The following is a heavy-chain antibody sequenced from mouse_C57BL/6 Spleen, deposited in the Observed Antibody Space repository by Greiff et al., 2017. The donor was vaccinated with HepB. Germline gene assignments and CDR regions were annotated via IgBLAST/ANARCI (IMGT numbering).Heavy chain of an antibody. V-gene: IGHV1-69*01. CDR3: ARPDYYGSSYGAMDY. Sequence: QVQLKQPGAELVMPGASVKLSCKASGYTFTSYWMHWVKQRPGQGLEWIGEIDPSDSYTNYNQKFKGKSTLTVDKSSSTAYMQLSSLTSEDSAVYYCARPDYYGSSYGAMDYWGQGTSVTVSS. CDR2: IDPSDSYT. D-gene: IGHD1-1*01. CDR1: GYTFTSYW. J-gene: IGHJ4*01.